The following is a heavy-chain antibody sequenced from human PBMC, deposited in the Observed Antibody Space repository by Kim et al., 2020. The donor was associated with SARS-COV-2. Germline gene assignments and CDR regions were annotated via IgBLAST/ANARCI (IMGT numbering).Heavy chain of an antibody. CDR2: IIPIFGTA. D-gene: IGHD3-10*01. V-gene: IGHV1-69*13. CDR3: ARGGVLWFGDTPRGNWFDP. J-gene: IGHJ5*02. Sequence: SVKVSCKASGGTFSGYAISWVRQAPGQGLEWMGGIIPIFGTANYAQKFQGRVTITADESTSTAYMELSSLRSEDTAVYYCARGGVLWFGDTPRGNWFDPWGQGTLVTVSS. CDR1: GGTFSGYA.